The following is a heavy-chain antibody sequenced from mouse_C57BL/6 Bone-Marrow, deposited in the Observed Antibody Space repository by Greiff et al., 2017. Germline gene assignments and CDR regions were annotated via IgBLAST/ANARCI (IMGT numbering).Heavy chain of an antibody. V-gene: IGHV1-80*01. CDR1: GYAFSSYW. Sequence: VQLQQSGAELVKPGASVKISCKASGYAFSSYWMNWVKQRPGKGLEWIGQIYPGDGDTNYNGKFKGKGTLTADKSSSTAYMQLSSLTSEDSAVYFCAREDGYYPAWFAYWGQGTLVTVSA. CDR2: IYPGDGDT. J-gene: IGHJ3*01. D-gene: IGHD2-3*01. CDR3: AREDGYYPAWFAY.